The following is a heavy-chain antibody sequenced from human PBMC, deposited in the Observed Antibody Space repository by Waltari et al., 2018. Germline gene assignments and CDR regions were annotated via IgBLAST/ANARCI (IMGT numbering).Heavy chain of an antibody. CDR2: ISGSGAST. Sequence: EVQLLDSGGGLGQRGGSLRLSCAASAFSFNSYAMSWVRQAPGKGLEWVSTISGSGASTFYADSVKGRFAISRDNSKNTLYLQLSSLRAEDTAVYYCAKMSSSYYYFDYWGQGTLVTVSS. D-gene: IGHD6-13*01. V-gene: IGHV3-23*01. CDR3: AKMSSSYYYFDY. J-gene: IGHJ4*02. CDR1: AFSFNSYA.